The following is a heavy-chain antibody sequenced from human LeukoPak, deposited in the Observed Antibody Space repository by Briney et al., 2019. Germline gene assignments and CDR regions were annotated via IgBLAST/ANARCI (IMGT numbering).Heavy chain of an antibody. Sequence: TGGSLRLSCAASGFTFSTYWMSWVRQAPGKGLEWVANIKQGGSEKYYVDSVKGRFTISRDNAKNSLYLQMSSLRADDTAVYYCARDLPTGSDYFDYWGQGTLVTVSS. D-gene: IGHD6-6*01. V-gene: IGHV3-7*01. J-gene: IGHJ4*02. CDR2: IKQGGSEK. CDR1: GFTFSTYW. CDR3: ARDLPTGSDYFDY.